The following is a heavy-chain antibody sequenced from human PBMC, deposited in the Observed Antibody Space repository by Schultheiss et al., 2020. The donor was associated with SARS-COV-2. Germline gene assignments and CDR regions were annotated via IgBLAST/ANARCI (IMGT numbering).Heavy chain of an antibody. D-gene: IGHD1-20*01. CDR3: ARGVITGRGY. CDR1: GFTFSSYT. V-gene: IGHV3-53*04. CDR2: IYSDGKT. Sequence: GGSLRLSCAASGFTFSSYTMNWVRQAPGKGLEWVSVIYSDGKTYYADSVKGRFIISRHNSKNMVYLQMNSLRTEDSAAYYCARGVITGRGYWGQGTLVTVSS. J-gene: IGHJ4*02.